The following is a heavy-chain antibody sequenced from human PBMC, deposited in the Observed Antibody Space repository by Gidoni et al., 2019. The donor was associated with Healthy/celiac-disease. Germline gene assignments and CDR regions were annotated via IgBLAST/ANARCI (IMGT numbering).Heavy chain of an antibody. Sequence: VQLVQSGAEVKKPGSSVKVSCKASGGTFSSYAISWVRQAPGQGLEWMGGIIPIFGTANYAQKFQGRVTITADESTSTAYMELSSLRSEDTAVYYCARPITVGYCSGGSCYSSWFDPWGQGTLVTVSS. CDR1: GGTFSSYA. J-gene: IGHJ5*02. V-gene: IGHV1-69*01. CDR2: IIPIFGTA. D-gene: IGHD2-15*01. CDR3: ARPITVGYCSGGSCYSSWFDP.